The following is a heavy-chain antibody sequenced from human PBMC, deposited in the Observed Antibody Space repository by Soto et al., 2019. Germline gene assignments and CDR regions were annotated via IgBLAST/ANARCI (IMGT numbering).Heavy chain of an antibody. V-gene: IGHV1-18*01. CDR1: GYTFTSYG. J-gene: IGHJ6*02. CDR2: ISAYNGNT. D-gene: IGHD3-22*01. CDR3: ASSPYYYDSSGYFEDPRMDV. Sequence: GASVKVSCKASGYTFTSYGISWVRQAPGQGLEWMGWISAYNGNTNYAQKLQGRVTMTTDTSTSTAYMELRSLRSDDTAVYYCASSPYYYDSSGYFEDPRMDVWGQGTTVTVSS.